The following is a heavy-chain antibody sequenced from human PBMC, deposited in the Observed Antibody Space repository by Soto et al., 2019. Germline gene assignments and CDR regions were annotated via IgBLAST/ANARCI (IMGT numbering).Heavy chain of an antibody. CDR2: ISYDGTNK. Sequence: GGSLRLSCAASGFTFSTYAMHWVRQAPGKGPEWVAVISYDGTNKYYADSVKGRFTISRDNSKNTLYVQMNSLRAEDTAVYYCASLDRWQLVSHYYGMDVWGQGTTVTVSS. D-gene: IGHD1-26*01. J-gene: IGHJ6*02. CDR1: GFTFSTYA. V-gene: IGHV3-30*04. CDR3: ASLDRWQLVSHYYGMDV.